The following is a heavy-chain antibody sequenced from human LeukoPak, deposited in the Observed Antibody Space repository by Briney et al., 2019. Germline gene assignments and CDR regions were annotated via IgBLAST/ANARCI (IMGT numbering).Heavy chain of an antibody. D-gene: IGHD6-6*01. Sequence: PGGSLRLSCAASGFAFSSYAMSWVRQAPGTGLEWVSSISGGGGGTYYADSVKGRFTISRDNAKNTLYLQMSSLRAEDTAVYYCAKEDSSSSRYYFEYWGQGALVTVSS. CDR2: ISGGGGGT. CDR3: AKEDSSSSRYYFEY. J-gene: IGHJ4*02. V-gene: IGHV3-23*01. CDR1: GFAFSSYA.